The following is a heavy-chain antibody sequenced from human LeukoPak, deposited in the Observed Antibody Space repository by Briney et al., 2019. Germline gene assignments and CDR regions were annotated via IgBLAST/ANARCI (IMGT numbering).Heavy chain of an antibody. CDR3: ARGPPDYAFDI. Sequence: PSETLSLTCTVSGGSISSYYRSYIRQPAGKGLEWIGHIYASGSTNYNPSLKSRVTMSVDTSKNQFSLELSSVTAADTAVYYCARGPPDYAFDIWGQGTMVTVSS. D-gene: IGHD1-14*01. V-gene: IGHV4-4*07. CDR1: GGSISSYY. CDR2: IYASGST. J-gene: IGHJ3*02.